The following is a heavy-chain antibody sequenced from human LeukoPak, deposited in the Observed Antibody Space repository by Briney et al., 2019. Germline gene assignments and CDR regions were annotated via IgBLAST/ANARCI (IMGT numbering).Heavy chain of an antibody. CDR1: GYSFTTYW. CDR3: ARRTAYMEYFDL. J-gene: IGHJ2*01. V-gene: IGHV5-51*01. CDR2: IYPGDSDT. D-gene: IGHD3-16*01. Sequence: GESLKISCKGSGYSFTTYWIGWVRQMPGKGLEWMGTIYPGDSDTRYSPSFQGQVTFSADKSTSVAYLQWSSLKASDTAIYYCARRTAYMEYFDLWGRGTLVTVSS.